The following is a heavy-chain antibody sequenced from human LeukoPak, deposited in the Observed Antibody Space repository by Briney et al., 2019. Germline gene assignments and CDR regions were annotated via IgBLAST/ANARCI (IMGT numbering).Heavy chain of an antibody. D-gene: IGHD3-22*01. V-gene: IGHV3-11*01. CDR3: ARGGYYYDSSANYGGYYFDY. J-gene: IGHJ4*02. Sequence: PGGSLRLSCAASGFTFSDYYMSWIRQAPGKGLEWVSYISSSGSTIYYADSVKGRFTISRDNAKNSLYLQMNSLRAEDTAVYYCARGGYYYDSSANYGGYYFDYWGQGTLVTVSS. CDR1: GFTFSDYY. CDR2: ISSSGSTI.